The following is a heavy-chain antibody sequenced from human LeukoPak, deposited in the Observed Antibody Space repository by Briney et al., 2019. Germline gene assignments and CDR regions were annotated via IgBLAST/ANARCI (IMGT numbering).Heavy chain of an antibody. Sequence: GASLQISCEGSGYIFTSYWIGWVRQLPGKGLEWMGIIYPGDSDTRYSPSFQGQVTISADKSISTAYLQWSSLKASDTAMYYCARLVGYSSSSNYGMDVWGQGTTVTVSS. V-gene: IGHV5-51*01. D-gene: IGHD6-6*01. J-gene: IGHJ6*02. CDR1: GYIFTSYW. CDR3: ARLVGYSSSSNYGMDV. CDR2: IYPGDSDT.